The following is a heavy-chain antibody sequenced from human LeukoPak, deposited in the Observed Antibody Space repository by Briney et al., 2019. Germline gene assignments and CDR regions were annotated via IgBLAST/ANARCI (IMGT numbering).Heavy chain of an antibody. Sequence: SETLSLTCTVSGGSISSSSYYWGWIRQPPGKGLEWIGSIYYSGSTYYNPSLKSRVAISVDTSKNQFSLKLSSVTAADTAVFYCARQRWDMLRGVDYYYYMDVWGKGTTVTISS. D-gene: IGHD3-10*01. J-gene: IGHJ6*03. CDR3: ARQRWDMLRGVDYYYYMDV. CDR1: GGSISSSSYY. CDR2: IYYSGST. V-gene: IGHV4-39*01.